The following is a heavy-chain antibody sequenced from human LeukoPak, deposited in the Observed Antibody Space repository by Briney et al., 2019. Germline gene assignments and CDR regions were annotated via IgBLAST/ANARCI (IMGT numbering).Heavy chain of an antibody. D-gene: IGHD5-12*01. CDR2: INPNSGGT. CDR3: ARSVATTLYYFDY. CDR1: GYTFTGYY. Sequence: ASAKVSCKASGYTFTGYYMHWVRQAPGQGLEWMGRINPNSGGTNYAQKFQGRVTMTRDTSISTAYMELSRLRSDDTAVYYCARSVATTLYYFDYWGQGTLVTVSS. J-gene: IGHJ4*02. V-gene: IGHV1-2*06.